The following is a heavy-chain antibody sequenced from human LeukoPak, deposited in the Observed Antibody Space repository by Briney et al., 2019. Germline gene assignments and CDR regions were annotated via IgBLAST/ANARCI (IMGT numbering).Heavy chain of an antibody. J-gene: IGHJ4*02. CDR3: ARSGTTVTAEAFDY. V-gene: IGHV3-66*01. CDR1: GFTFSSYW. D-gene: IGHD4-17*01. CDR2: IYSGGST. Sequence: GGSLRLSCAASGFTFSSYWMQWVRQAPGKGLEWVSVIYSGGSTYYADSVKGRFTISRDNSKNTLYLQMNSLRAEDTAVYYCARSGTTVTAEAFDYWGQGTLVTVSS.